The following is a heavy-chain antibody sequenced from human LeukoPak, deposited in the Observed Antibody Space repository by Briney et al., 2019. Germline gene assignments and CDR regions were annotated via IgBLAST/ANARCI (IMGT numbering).Heavy chain of an antibody. D-gene: IGHD3-9*01. J-gene: IGHJ4*02. V-gene: IGHV3-23*01. CDR1: GFTVTNYA. Sequence: GGSLRLSCAASGFTVTNYAMYWVRQAPGKGLEWVSAISGRDDSTYYADSVKGRFTISRDTSKNSLFLQMNSLRAEDTGVYDWSKWGDYDILTGYYDPDYWGQGTLVTVSS. CDR2: ISGRDDST. CDR3: SKWGDYDILTGYYDPDY.